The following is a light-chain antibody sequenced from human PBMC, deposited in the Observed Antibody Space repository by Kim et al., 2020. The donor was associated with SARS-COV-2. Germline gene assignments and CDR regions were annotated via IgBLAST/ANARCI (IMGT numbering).Light chain of an antibody. V-gene: IGLV6-57*03. CDR2: EDN. CDR1: SGSLARNY. CDR3: QSYETSDLWV. J-gene: IGLJ3*02. Sequence: VTTPCPRSSGSLARNYVQWYQQRPGSAPTTVIYEDNKRPSGVPDRFSGSVDSASNSASLTISGLTTEDEADYYCQSYETSDLWVFGGGTQLTVL.